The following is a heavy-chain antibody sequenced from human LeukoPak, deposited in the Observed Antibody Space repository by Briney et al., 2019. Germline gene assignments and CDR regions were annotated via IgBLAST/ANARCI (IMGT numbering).Heavy chain of an antibody. V-gene: IGHV1-18*01. CDR3: ARAPYCYDSSGYYAMYYYYYYMDV. D-gene: IGHD3-22*01. Sequence: ASVKVSCKASGYTFTSYGISWVRQAPGQGLEWMGWISAYNGNTNYAQKLQGRVTMTTDTSTSTAYMELRSLRSDDTAVYYCARAPYCYDSSGYYAMYYYYYYMDVWGKGTTVTVSS. CDR2: ISAYNGNT. J-gene: IGHJ6*03. CDR1: GYTFTSYG.